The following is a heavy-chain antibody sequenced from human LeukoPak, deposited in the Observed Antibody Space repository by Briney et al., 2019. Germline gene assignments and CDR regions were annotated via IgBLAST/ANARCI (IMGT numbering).Heavy chain of an antibody. CDR1: GFTFSIYP. Sequence: GGSLRLSCAASGFTFSIYPMRWVPQAPGKGLEWVSTITASGGGTYYADSVKGRFSISRDNSKSTLYLEMSSLRAEDTAVYYCANKPNRDSFENWGQGTLVTVSS. D-gene: IGHD1-14*01. J-gene: IGHJ4*02. CDR2: ITASGGGT. V-gene: IGHV3-23*01. CDR3: ANKPNRDSFEN.